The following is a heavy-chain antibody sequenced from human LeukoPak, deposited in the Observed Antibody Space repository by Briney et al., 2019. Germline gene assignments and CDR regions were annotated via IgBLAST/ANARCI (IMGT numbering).Heavy chain of an antibody. CDR1: GYTFTSYY. Sequence: ASVKVSCKASGYTFTSYYLHWVRQAPGQGLEWMGIINPSGGSTSYAQKFQGRVTMTRDMSTSTVYMEVSSLRSEDTAVYYCARGRAYYYYYMDVWGKGTTVTVSS. V-gene: IGHV1-46*01. CDR3: ARGRAYYYYYMDV. CDR2: INPSGGST. J-gene: IGHJ6*03.